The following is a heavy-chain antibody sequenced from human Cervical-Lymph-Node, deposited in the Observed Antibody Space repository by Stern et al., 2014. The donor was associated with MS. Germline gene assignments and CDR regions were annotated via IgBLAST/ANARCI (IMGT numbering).Heavy chain of an antibody. Sequence: QITLKESGPVLVKPTQTLTLTCTLSGFSLSTSGMCVTWIRQPPGKALEWLALLLWDDEKYYSTSLKTRLTISKDTAKNQVLLSLTNVDPVDTATYYCARIQYADYPYNYYGMDVWGQGTTVTVSS. CDR1: GFSLSTSGMC. CDR2: LLWDDEK. V-gene: IGHV2-70*01. J-gene: IGHJ6*02. D-gene: IGHD4/OR15-4a*01. CDR3: ARIQYADYPYNYYGMDV.